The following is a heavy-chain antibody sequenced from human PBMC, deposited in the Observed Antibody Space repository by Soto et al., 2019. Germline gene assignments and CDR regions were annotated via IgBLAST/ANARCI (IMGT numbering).Heavy chain of an antibody. D-gene: IGHD5-12*01. CDR2: IIPIFGTA. CDR3: ARPSDRWLQSNTHFDY. CDR1: GGTFSSYA. Sequence: SVKFSFKASGGTFSSYAISWVRQAPGQGLEWMGGIIPIFGTANYAQKFQGRVTITADESTSTAYMELSSLRSEDKAVYYCARPSDRWLQSNTHFDYWGEGTLVTVSS. V-gene: IGHV1-69*13. J-gene: IGHJ4*02.